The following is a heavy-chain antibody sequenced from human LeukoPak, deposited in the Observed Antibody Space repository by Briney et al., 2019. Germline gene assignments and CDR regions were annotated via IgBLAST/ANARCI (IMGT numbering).Heavy chain of an antibody. CDR3: AKEATAMVWVGYFDY. J-gene: IGHJ4*02. CDR1: GFTFSSYG. D-gene: IGHD5-18*01. V-gene: IGHV3-30*18. CDR2: ISYDGSNK. Sequence: PGRSLRLSCAASGFTFSSYGMHWVRQAPGKGLEWVAVISYDGSNKYYADSVKGRFTISRDNSKNTLYLQMNSLRAEDTAVYYCAKEATAMVWVGYFDYWGQGTLVTVSS.